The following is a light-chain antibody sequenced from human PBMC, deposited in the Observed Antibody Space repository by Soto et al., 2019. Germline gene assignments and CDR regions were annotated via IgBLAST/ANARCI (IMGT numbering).Light chain of an antibody. Sequence: AIQMTQSPSSLSASVGDRVTITCRASQDISDDVGWYQQTPGKAPKLLFSGASRLQSGVPSRFSGSGSGAAFTLTIPSLRPEDSATYYCLQIHNYPRTFGQGTKVEI. J-gene: IGKJ1*01. V-gene: IGKV1-6*01. CDR3: LQIHNYPRT. CDR2: GAS. CDR1: QDISDD.